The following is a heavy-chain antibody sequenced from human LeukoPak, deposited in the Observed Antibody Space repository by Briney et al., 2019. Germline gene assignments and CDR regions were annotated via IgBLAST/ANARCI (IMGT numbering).Heavy chain of an antibody. Sequence: SETLSLTCTGSGGSINDYYWSWIRQPPGKGLEGIGYVSFIGRTKYNASLKSRVTISVDTSKNQFYLKLTPVFAADTAMYYCARDLFASGGYFDSWGEGSLVIVSS. V-gene: IGHV4-59*01. CDR3: ARDLFASGGYFDS. J-gene: IGHJ4*02. D-gene: IGHD2-15*01. CDR2: VSFIGRT. CDR1: GGSINDYY.